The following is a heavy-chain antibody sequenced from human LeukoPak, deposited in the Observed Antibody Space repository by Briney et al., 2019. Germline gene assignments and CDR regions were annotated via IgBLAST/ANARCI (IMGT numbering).Heavy chain of an antibody. Sequence: ASVKISRKVSGYTFTDYYMHWVQQAPGKGLEWMGLVDPEDGETIYAEKFQGRVTITADTSTDTAYMELSSLRSEDTAVYYCATLITDYYDSSGPSGGGYWGQGTLVTVSS. J-gene: IGHJ4*02. D-gene: IGHD3-22*01. CDR3: ATLITDYYDSSGPSGGGY. CDR1: GYTFTDYY. CDR2: VDPEDGET. V-gene: IGHV1-69-2*01.